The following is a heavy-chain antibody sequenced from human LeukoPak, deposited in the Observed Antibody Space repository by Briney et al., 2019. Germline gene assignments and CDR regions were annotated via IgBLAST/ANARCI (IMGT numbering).Heavy chain of an antibody. CDR2: INPSGGST. CDR3: AIGGIAAADPDAFDI. J-gene: IGHJ3*02. CDR1: GYTFSSHY. D-gene: IGHD6-13*01. V-gene: IGHV1-46*01. Sequence: EASVKVSCKASGYTFSSHYMHWVRQAPGQGLEYMGIINPSGGSTSYAQKFQGRVTMTRDTSTKTVNMELSGLRSEDTAVYYCAIGGIAAADPDAFDIWGQGTMVTVSS.